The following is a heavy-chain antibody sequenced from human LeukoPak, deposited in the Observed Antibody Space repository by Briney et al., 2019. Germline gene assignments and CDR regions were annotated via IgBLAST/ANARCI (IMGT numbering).Heavy chain of an antibody. Sequence: SVKVSCKASGGTFSSYAISWVRQAPGQGLEWMGGIIPIFGTANYAQKFQGRVTITRDTSASTAYMELSSLRSEDTAVYYCAREYSSSWYGNGFDPWGQGTLVTVSS. CDR3: AREYSSSWYGNGFDP. CDR1: GGTFSSYA. D-gene: IGHD6-13*01. CDR2: IIPIFGTA. J-gene: IGHJ5*02. V-gene: IGHV1-69*05.